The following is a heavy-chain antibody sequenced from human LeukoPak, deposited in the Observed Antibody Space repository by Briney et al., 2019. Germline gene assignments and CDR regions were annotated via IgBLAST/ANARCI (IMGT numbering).Heavy chain of an antibody. D-gene: IGHD2-15*01. V-gene: IGHV4-39*01. J-gene: IGHJ3*02. CDR1: GGSFSSSSYS. CDR3: ARAPDCSGGRCYSDSTFDI. Sequence: KTSETLSLTCTVSGGSFSSSSYSWGWIRQSPGKGLEWIATMYYSKNSYYNPSLESRVTISVDKSKKEFSLRLTSVTAADTAVYYCARAPDCSGGRCYSDSTFDIWGQGTMVSVSS. CDR2: MYYSKNS.